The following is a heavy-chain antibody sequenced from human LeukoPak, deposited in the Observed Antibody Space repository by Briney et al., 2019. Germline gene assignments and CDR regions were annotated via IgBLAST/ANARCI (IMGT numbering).Heavy chain of an antibody. CDR1: GYTLTELS. CDR3: ATFVRMVRGVIITDYYGMDV. V-gene: IGHV1-24*01. CDR2: FDPEDGET. D-gene: IGHD3-10*01. J-gene: IGHJ6*02. Sequence: ASVKVSCKVSGYTLTELSMHWVRQAPGKGLEWMGGFDPEDGETIYAQKFQGRVTMTEDTSTDTAYMELSSLRSEDTAVYYCATFVRMVRGVIITDYYGMDVWGQGTTVTVSS.